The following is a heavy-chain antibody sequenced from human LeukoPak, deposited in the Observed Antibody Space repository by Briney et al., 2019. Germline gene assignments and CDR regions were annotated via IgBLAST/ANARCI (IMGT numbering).Heavy chain of an antibody. J-gene: IGHJ6*02. Sequence: ASVKVSCKASGYTFTSYAMNWVRQAPGQGLEWMGWINTNTGNPTYAQGFTGRFVFSLDTSVSTAYLQISSLKAEDTAVFYCARDRNSSSWYWAYYYYYGMDVWGQGTTVTVSS. D-gene: IGHD6-13*01. V-gene: IGHV7-4-1*02. CDR1: GYTFTSYA. CDR2: INTNTGNP. CDR3: ARDRNSSSWYWAYYYYYGMDV.